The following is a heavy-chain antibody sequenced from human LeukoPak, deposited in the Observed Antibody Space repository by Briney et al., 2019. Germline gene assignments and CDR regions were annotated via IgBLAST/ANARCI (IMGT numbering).Heavy chain of an antibody. CDR3: ARDRDSMIVRPGIDFDY. CDR1: GYTFTGYY. CDR2: INPNSGGT. J-gene: IGHJ4*02. Sequence: GASVKVSCKASGYTFTGYYMHWVRQAPGQGLEWMGWINPNSGGTNYAQKFQGRVTMTRDTSISTAYMELSRLRSDDTAVYYCARDRDSMIVRPGIDFDYWGQGTLVTVSS. D-gene: IGHD3-22*01. V-gene: IGHV1-2*02.